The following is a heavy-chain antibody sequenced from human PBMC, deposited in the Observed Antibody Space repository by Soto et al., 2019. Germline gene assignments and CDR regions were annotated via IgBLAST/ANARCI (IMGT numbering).Heavy chain of an antibody. J-gene: IGHJ5*01. D-gene: IGHD3-22*01. CDR3: AREAGVVVITYCFDS. V-gene: IGHV1-3*01. CDR2: INVDNGNA. Sequence: GASVKVSCKASGYTFVSHAIHWVRQAPVQRPEWLGWINVDNGNAIYSQKFQGRVSFTRDTSANIAYMELSGLGFADTAVYYCAREAGVVVITYCFDSWG. CDR1: GYTFVSHA.